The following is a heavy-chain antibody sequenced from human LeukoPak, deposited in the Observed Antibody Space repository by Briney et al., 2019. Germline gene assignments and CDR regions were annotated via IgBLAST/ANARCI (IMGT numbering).Heavy chain of an antibody. V-gene: IGHV3-23*01. CDR2: ISGSGDNT. CDR1: GFTFSTYW. J-gene: IGHJ4*02. CDR3: AKDGYNSIPGFHFEY. D-gene: IGHD6-13*01. Sequence: PGGSLRLSCATSGFTFSTYWMHWVRQVPGKGLVWVSGISGSGDNTYYADSVKGRFTISRDNSKKTLYLHLNSLRVEDAAVYYCAKDGYNSIPGFHFEYWGQGTPVTVSS.